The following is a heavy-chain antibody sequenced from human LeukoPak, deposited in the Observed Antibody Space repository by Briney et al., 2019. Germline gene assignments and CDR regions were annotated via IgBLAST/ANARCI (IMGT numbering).Heavy chain of an antibody. D-gene: IGHD6-19*01. J-gene: IGHJ4*02. CDR2: INSDNGDT. Sequence: ASVKVSCKASGYTFIGYYIHWVRQAPGQGLGWMGWINSDNGDTRTAQKFQGRVTMTRDTSISTSYMELSSLTSDDTAMYYCARVGSGWLGYDYWGQGTQVTVSS. V-gene: IGHV1-2*02. CDR1: GYTFIGYY. CDR3: ARVGSGWLGYDY.